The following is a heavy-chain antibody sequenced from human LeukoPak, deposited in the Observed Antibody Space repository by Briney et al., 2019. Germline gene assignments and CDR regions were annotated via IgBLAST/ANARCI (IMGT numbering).Heavy chain of an antibody. D-gene: IGHD6-13*01. CDR2: IHTSGSN. J-gene: IGHJ3*01. CDR1: GVSISPYY. Sequence: PSETLSLTCAVSGVSISPYYWAWIRQPPGKGLEWIGYIHTSGSNNQYPSLKSRVTISVDKSKNHFSLRLTSVTAADTAVYYCARLSAAVQLGAFDLWGQGTMVTVSS. V-gene: IGHV4-4*09. CDR3: ARLSAAVQLGAFDL.